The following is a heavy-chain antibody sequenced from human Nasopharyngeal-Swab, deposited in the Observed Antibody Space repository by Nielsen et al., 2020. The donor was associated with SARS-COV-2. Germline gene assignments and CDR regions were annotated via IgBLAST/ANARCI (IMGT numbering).Heavy chain of an antibody. Sequence: SETLSLTCALYGGSFSGYYWSWIRQSPGKGLEWIGEINHSGSTNYNPSLKSRVTISVDTSKNQFSLKLSSVTAADTAVYYCARRDPVVVVAALGIRLYDSTKFDPWGQGTLVTVSS. J-gene: IGHJ5*02. CDR1: GGSFSGYY. CDR3: ARRDPVVVVAALGIRLYDSTKFDP. V-gene: IGHV4-34*01. D-gene: IGHD2-15*01. CDR2: INHSGST.